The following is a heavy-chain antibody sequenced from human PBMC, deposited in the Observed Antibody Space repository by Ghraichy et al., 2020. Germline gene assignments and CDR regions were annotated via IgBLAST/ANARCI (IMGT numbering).Heavy chain of an antibody. CDR2: IKQDGSEK. Sequence: GGSLRLSCAASGFTFSSYWMSWVRQAPGKGLEWVANIKQDGSEKYYVDSVKGRFTISRDNAKNSLYLQMNSLRAEDTAVYYCVGSGWYDPYGMDVWGQGTTVTVSS. J-gene: IGHJ6*02. D-gene: IGHD6-19*01. CDR3: VGSGWYDPYGMDV. V-gene: IGHV3-7*03. CDR1: GFTFSSYW.